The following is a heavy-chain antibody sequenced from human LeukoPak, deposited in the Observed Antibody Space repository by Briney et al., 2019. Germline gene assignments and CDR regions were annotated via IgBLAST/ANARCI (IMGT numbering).Heavy chain of an antibody. CDR1: GGSFSGYY. J-gene: IGHJ4*02. Sequence: SETLSLTCAVYGGSFSGYYWSWIRQPPGKGLEWIGEINHSGSTNYNPSLKSRVTISVDTSKNQFSLQLRSLTAADTAIFYCASIPGSSTSWYHFDNWGQGTLVTVSS. V-gene: IGHV4-34*01. CDR2: INHSGST. CDR3: ASIPGSSTSWYHFDN. D-gene: IGHD6-13*01.